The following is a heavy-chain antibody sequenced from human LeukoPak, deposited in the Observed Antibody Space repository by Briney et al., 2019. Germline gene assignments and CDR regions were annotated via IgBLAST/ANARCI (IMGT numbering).Heavy chain of an antibody. CDR1: GGSISSSSYY. V-gene: IGHV4-39*07. CDR3: ARGDFWSGYYAFDI. J-gene: IGHJ3*02. D-gene: IGHD3-3*01. CDR2: IYYSGST. Sequence: SETLSLTCTVSGGSISSSSYYWGWIRQPPGKGLEWIGSIYYSGSTYYNPSLKSRVTISVDTSKNQFSLQLNSVTPEDTAVYYCARGDFWSGYYAFDIWGQGTMVTVSS.